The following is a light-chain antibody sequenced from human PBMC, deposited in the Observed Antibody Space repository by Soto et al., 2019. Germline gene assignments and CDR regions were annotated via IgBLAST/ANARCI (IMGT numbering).Light chain of an antibody. V-gene: IGKV3-20*01. Sequence: EIVLTQSPGTLSLSPGERATLSCRASQTVSSNYLAWYKQKPGQAPRLLIYDASSRATGIPDRFSGSGSGTDFTLTISRLEPADFAVYYCQRYGSSPLTFGGGTKVEI. J-gene: IGKJ4*01. CDR1: QTVSSNY. CDR2: DAS. CDR3: QRYGSSPLT.